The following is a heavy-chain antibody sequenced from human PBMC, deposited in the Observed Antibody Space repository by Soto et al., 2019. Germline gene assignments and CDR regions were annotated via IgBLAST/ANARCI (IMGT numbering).Heavy chain of an antibody. V-gene: IGHV6-1*01. D-gene: IGHD2-8*01. J-gene: IGHJ4*02. CDR2: TYYRSKWYN. CDR1: GDSVSSNSAA. CDR3: ARANWYCEY. Sequence: SQTLSLTCAISGDSVSSNSAAWNWIRQSPSRGLEWLGRTYYRSKWYNDYAVSVKSRITINPDTSKNQFSLNLTSLTAADTATYYCARANWYCEYWGQGTLVTVSS.